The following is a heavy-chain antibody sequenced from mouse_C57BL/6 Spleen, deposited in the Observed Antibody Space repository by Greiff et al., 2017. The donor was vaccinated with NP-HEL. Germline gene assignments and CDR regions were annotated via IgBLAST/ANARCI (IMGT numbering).Heavy chain of an antibody. CDR2: IYPGDGDT. D-gene: IGHD1-1*01. V-gene: IGHV1-80*01. Sequence: VQLQQSGAELVKPGASVKISCTASGYAFSSYWMNWVQQRPGKGLEWIGQIYPGDGDTNYNGKFKGKATLTADKSSSTAYMQLSSLTSEDSAIYYCARRGTTGEYAMEYRGKGATVTVAS. CDR1: GYAFSSYW. CDR3: ARRGTTGEYAMEY. J-gene: IGHJ4*01.